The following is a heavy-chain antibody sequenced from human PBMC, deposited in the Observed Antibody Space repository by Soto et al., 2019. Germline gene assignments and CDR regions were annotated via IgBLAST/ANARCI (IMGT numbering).Heavy chain of an antibody. D-gene: IGHD6-13*01. Sequence: GGSLRLSCAASGFTFSSYAMSWVRQAPGKGLEWVSAISGSVGSTYYADSVKGRFTISRDNSKNTLYLQMNSLRAEDTAVYYCATVHLPGYSSSWYYYMDVWGKGTTVTVSS. CDR1: GFTFSSYA. CDR3: ATVHLPGYSSSWYYYMDV. V-gene: IGHV3-23*01. CDR2: ISGSVGST. J-gene: IGHJ6*03.